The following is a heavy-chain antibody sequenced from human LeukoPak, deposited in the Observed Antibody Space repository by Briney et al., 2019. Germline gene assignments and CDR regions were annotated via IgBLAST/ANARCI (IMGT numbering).Heavy chain of an antibody. CDR2: ISSSSSTI. V-gene: IGHV3-48*01. CDR3: ARDSCSSTSCYMDV. D-gene: IGHD2-2*01. CDR1: GFTFSSYW. J-gene: IGHJ6*03. Sequence: GGSLRLSCAASGFTFSSYWMSWVRQAPGKGLEWVSYISSSSSTIYYADSVKGRFTISRDNAKNSLYLQMNSLRAEDTAVYYCARDSCSSTSCYMDVWGKGTTVTVSS.